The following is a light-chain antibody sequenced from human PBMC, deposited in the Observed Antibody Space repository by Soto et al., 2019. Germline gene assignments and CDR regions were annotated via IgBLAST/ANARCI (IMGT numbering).Light chain of an antibody. CDR2: GIS. CDR1: QSVNSN. J-gene: IGKJ5*01. V-gene: IGKV3-15*01. Sequence: SVSPGESATLSCRASQSVNSNYLAWYQQHPGQPPRLLIYGISTRATGIPARFSGSGSGTEFSLTISSLQSEDFAVYYCQQYSKWPITFGQGTRLE. CDR3: QQYSKWPIT.